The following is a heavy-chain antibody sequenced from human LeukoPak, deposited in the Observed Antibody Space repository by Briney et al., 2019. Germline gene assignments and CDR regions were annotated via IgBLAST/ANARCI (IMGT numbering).Heavy chain of an antibody. CDR3: ATPLYCSGGSCSGKHPDY. CDR2: IGSTI. J-gene: IGHJ4*02. V-gene: IGHV3-11*01. CDR1: GFSLSDYY. Sequence: GGSLRLSCVASGFSLSDYYMSWIRQAPGKGLEWVSYIGSTIYYADSVKGRLTISRDNAKNTLYLQMNSLRAEDTAVYYCATPLYCSGGSCSGKHPDYWGQGTLVTVSS. D-gene: IGHD2-15*01.